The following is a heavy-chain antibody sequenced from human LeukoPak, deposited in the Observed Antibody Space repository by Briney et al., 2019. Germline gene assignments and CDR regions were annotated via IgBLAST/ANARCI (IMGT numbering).Heavy chain of an antibody. V-gene: IGHV3-23*01. Sequence: GGSLRLSCAASGFTFSSYAMSWVRQAPGKGLEWVSAISGSGGSTYYADSVKGRFTISRDNSKNTLYLQMNSLRAEDTAVYYCAKDWVYGYSSGPQTFDYWGQGTLVTVSS. J-gene: IGHJ4*02. CDR3: AKDWVYGYSSGPQTFDY. D-gene: IGHD5-18*01. CDR1: GFTFSSYA. CDR2: ISGSGGST.